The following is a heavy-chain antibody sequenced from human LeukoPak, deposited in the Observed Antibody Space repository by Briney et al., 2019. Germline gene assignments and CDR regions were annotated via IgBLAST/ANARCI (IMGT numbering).Heavy chain of an antibody. V-gene: IGHV5-51*01. CDR1: GYSFANYW. D-gene: IGHD3-22*01. J-gene: IGHJ4*02. Sequence: GESLKISCKGSGYSFANYWIGWVRQMPGKGLEWMGIIYPGDSDTRYSPSFQGQVIFSADKSISTAYLQWSSLKASDTAMYYCARQGAAYYDTTGFHHPDYWGQGTLVTVSS. CDR2: IYPGDSDT. CDR3: ARQGAAYYDTTGFHHPDY.